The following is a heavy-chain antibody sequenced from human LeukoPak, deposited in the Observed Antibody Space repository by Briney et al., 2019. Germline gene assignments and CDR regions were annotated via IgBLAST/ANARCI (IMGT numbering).Heavy chain of an antibody. V-gene: IGHV3-30-3*01. CDR3: ARDSPAYCSGGSCFSGGMDV. CDR1: GVTSSSYA. D-gene: IGHD2-15*01. Sequence: PGGSLRLSCAAPGVTSSSYAMRWVRQAPGKGLEWVAVISYDGSNKYYADSVKGRFTISRDNSKNTLYLQMNSLRAEDTAVYYWARDSPAYCSGGSCFSGGMDVGGQGTTVTVSS. CDR2: ISYDGSNK. J-gene: IGHJ6*02.